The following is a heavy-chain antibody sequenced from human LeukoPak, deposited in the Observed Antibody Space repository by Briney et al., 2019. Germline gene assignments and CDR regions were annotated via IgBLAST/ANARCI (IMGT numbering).Heavy chain of an antibody. CDR2: IIPIFGIA. J-gene: IGHJ4*02. D-gene: IGHD3-22*01. Sequence: SVKVSCKASGGTFSSYAISWVRQAPGQGLEWMGRIIPIFGIANYAQKFQGRVTITADKSTSTDYMELSSLRSEDTAVYYCAYYDSSGYHFDYWGQGTLVTVSS. CDR3: AYYDSSGYHFDY. CDR1: GGTFSSYA. V-gene: IGHV1-69*04.